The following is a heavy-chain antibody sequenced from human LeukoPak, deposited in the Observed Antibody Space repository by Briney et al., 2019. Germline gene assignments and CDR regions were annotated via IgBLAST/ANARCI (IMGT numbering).Heavy chain of an antibody. D-gene: IGHD3-22*01. CDR1: GFTFNTYA. Sequence: GGSLRLSCAASGFTFNTYAMSWVRQAPGKGLEWVSSISGTGGGTYYADSVKGRFTISRDNSHKTLYLQMYSLRAEDTAVYYCAKYYYDSSGNPGSYFDLWGRGTLVTVSS. CDR2: ISGTGGGT. J-gene: IGHJ2*01. CDR3: AKYYYDSSGNPGSYFDL. V-gene: IGHV3-23*01.